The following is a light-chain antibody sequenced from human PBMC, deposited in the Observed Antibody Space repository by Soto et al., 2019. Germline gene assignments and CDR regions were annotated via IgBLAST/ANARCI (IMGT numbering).Light chain of an antibody. CDR3: CSFAGTYTI. V-gene: IGLV2-23*01. CDR1: SSDVGNYNL. CDR2: EGS. Sequence: QSALTQPVSVAGSPGQSIIISCTGTSSDVGNYNLVSWYQQYPGKAPKVMIYEGSKRPSGVSNRFSGSKSGNTASLTISGLQAEDESDYYCCSFAGTYTIFGGGTKLTVL. J-gene: IGLJ2*01.